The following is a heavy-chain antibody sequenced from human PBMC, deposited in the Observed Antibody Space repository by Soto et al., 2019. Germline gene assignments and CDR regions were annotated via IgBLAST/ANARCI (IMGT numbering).Heavy chain of an antibody. D-gene: IGHD5-12*01. CDR2: ISYDGSNK. Sequence: GGSLRLSCAASGFTFSSYGMHWVRQAPGKGLEWVAVISYDGSNKYYADSVKGRFTISRDNSKNTLYLQMNSLRAEDTAVYYCAKDDSRGYAPYYFDYWGQGTLVTVSS. J-gene: IGHJ4*02. V-gene: IGHV3-30*18. CDR1: GFTFSSYG. CDR3: AKDDSRGYAPYYFDY.